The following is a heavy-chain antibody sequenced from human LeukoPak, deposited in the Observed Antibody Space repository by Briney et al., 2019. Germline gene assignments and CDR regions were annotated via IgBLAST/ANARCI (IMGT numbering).Heavy chain of an antibody. V-gene: IGHV3-23*01. CDR2: VSGSGGTP. CDR3: AKDSLYYSDSSRY. J-gene: IGHJ4*02. D-gene: IGHD3-22*01. Sequence: PGGSLRLSCAASGFTFTSYAMSWVRQAPGKGLEWVSAVSGSGGTPYYADSVKGRFTISRDNSRNTLYLQMNTLRADDTAIYYCAKDSLYYSDSSRYWGQGTLVTVSS. CDR1: GFTFTSYA.